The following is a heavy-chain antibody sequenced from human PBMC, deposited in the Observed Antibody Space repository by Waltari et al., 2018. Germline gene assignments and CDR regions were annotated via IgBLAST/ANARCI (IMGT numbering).Heavy chain of an antibody. J-gene: IGHJ5*02. CDR2: INPKSGAT. V-gene: IGHV1-2*06. Sequence: QVQLVQSGAEVKKPGASVKVSCKASGYTFTDSVIDWVRHAPGQGLEWMGRINPKSGATTYPQKLQGMITMTRDTSIGTAYMELGSVTSDDTALYYCARHIDSIRSAWGQGTLVTVSS. CDR3: ARHIDSIRSA. CDR1: GYTFTDSV. D-gene: IGHD2-21*01.